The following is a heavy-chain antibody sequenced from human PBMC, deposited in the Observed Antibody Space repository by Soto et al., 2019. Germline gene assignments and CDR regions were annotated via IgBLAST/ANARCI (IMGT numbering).Heavy chain of an antibody. CDR2: ISSSSSYI. V-gene: IGHV3-21*01. CDR1: GFTFSSYS. J-gene: IGHJ2*01. D-gene: IGHD4-17*01. CDR3: ATTVTTDWYFDL. Sequence: ESGGGLVKPGGSLRLSCAASGFTFSSYSMNWVRQAPGKGLEWVSSISSSSSYIYYADSVKGRFTISRDNAKNSLYLQMNSLRAEDTAVYYCATTVTTDWYFDLWGRGTLVTVSS.